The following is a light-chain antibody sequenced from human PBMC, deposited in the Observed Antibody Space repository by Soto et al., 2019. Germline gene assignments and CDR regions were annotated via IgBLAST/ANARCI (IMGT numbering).Light chain of an antibody. Sequence: QSVLTQPPSVSGAPRQRVTISCTGSSSNIGAGYDVNWYQQFPGTAPKLLIYGSSYRPSGVPDRFSGSKSGTSASLAISGLQAEDEADYYCPSFDTSLSGYVFGTGTKVTVL. CDR3: PSFDTSLSGYV. CDR2: GSS. CDR1: SSNIGAGYD. V-gene: IGLV1-40*01. J-gene: IGLJ1*01.